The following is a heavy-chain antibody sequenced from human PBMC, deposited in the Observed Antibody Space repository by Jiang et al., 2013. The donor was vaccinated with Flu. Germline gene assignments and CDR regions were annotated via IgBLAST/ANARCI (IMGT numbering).Heavy chain of an antibody. CDR1: GGSFSGYY. CDR2: INHSGST. J-gene: IGHJ5*02. Sequence: LLKPSETLSLTCAVYGGSFSGYYWSWIRQPPGKGLEWIGEINHSGSTNYNPSLKSRVTISVDTSKNQFSLKLSSVTAADTAVYYCARGQTQLWFGSSYPHRGWFDPWGQGNPGHRLL. D-gene: IGHD3-10*01. V-gene: IGHV4-34*01. CDR3: ARGQTQLWFGSSYPHRGWFDP.